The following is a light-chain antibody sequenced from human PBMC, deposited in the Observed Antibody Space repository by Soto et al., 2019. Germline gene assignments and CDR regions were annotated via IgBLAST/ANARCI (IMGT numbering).Light chain of an antibody. J-gene: IGKJ4*01. CDR3: QQYYNSQHLT. CDR1: QTIFYSSNNKNY. Sequence: DIVMTQSPDSLAVSLGERATINCKSIQTIFYSSNNKNYLAWYQQKPGQPPKLLIYWASTRQSGVPDRFSGSGSETDFTLTISSLQAEDVAVYFCQQYYNSQHLTFGGGTKVEIK. CDR2: WAS. V-gene: IGKV4-1*01.